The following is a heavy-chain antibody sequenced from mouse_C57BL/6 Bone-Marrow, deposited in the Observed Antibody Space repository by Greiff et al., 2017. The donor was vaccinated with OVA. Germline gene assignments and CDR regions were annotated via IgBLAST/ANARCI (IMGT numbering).Heavy chain of an antibody. J-gene: IGHJ3*01. V-gene: IGHV5-17*01. D-gene: IGHD2-4*01. Sequence: EVKLVESGGGLVKPGGSLKLSCAASGFTFSDYGMHWVRQAPEKGLAWVAYISSGSSTIYYADTVKGRFTISRDNAKNTLFLQMTSLRSEDTAMYYCARLYDYDGSGAWFAYWGQGTLVTVSA. CDR1: GFTFSDYG. CDR2: ISSGSSTI. CDR3: ARLYDYDGSGAWFAY.